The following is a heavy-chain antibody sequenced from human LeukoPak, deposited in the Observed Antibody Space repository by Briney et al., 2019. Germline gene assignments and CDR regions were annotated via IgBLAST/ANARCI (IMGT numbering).Heavy chain of an antibody. Sequence: SETLSLTCTVSGASISSRSFFWAWIRQPPGQGLEWIGSFIYGGNTYYTPSLKSRATISVDTSQNQLSPKLNSVTVAATAVYFCARDRRDGYNYDLDYWGQGTLVTVSP. J-gene: IGHJ4*02. CDR3: ARDRRDGYNYDLDY. V-gene: IGHV4-39*07. D-gene: IGHD5-24*01. CDR1: GASISSRSFF. CDR2: FIYGGNT.